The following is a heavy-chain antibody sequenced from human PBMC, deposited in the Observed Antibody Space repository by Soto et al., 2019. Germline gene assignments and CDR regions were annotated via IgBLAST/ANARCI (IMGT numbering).Heavy chain of an antibody. CDR2: IYYSGST. D-gene: IGHD6-6*01. CDR3: AAWDHSSSSGRYFDY. J-gene: IGHJ4*02. Sequence: QVQLQESGPGLVKPSQTLSLTCTVSSGSISSGGYYWSWIRQHPGKGLEWIGYIYYSGSTYYNPSLKSRVTISVDTSKNQFSLKLSSVTAADTAVYYCAAWDHSSSSGRYFDYWGQGTLVTVSS. V-gene: IGHV4-31*03. CDR1: SGSISSGGYY.